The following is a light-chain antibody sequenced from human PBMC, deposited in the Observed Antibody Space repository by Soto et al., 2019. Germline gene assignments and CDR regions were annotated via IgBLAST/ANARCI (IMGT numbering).Light chain of an antibody. CDR2: DAS. Sequence: IQMTQSPFSLSASVGDRVTVTCRASQNIDRYLNWYQQKPGKAPKLLIYDASTLQSGVPLRFSAGGSGTDFTLTISSLHVEDLATYYCQQSYSTPFTFGQGTRLEIK. J-gene: IGKJ2*01. CDR1: QNIDRY. CDR3: QQSYSTPFT. V-gene: IGKV1-39*01.